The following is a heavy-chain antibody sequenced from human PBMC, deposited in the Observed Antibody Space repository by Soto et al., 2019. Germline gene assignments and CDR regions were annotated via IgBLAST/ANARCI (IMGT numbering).Heavy chain of an antibody. CDR2: IYHSGST. D-gene: IGHD3-22*01. J-gene: IGHJ5*02. CDR3: GRHGREDSRGFYSWLDP. Sequence: SETLSLTCAVSGGSISSGGYSWSWIRQPPGKGLEWIGYIYHSGSTYYNPSLKSRVTISVDTSQNQFSLKLTSVTAADTAVYYCGRHGREDSRGFYSWLDPWGLGTRVTVSS. V-gene: IGHV4-30-2*01. CDR1: GGSISSGGYS.